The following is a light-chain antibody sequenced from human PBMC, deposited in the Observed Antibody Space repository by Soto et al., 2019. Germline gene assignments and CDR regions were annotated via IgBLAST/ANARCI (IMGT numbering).Light chain of an antibody. CDR3: AAWDDSLKGRV. Sequence: QSVLTQPPSVSEAPRQRVTISCSGSSSNIGNNAVNWYQQLPGKAPKLLIYYDDLLPSGVSDRFSGSKSGTSASLAISGLQFEDEADYYCAAWDDSLKGRVFGGGTKLTVL. CDR1: SSNIGNNA. J-gene: IGLJ3*02. V-gene: IGLV1-36*01. CDR2: YDD.